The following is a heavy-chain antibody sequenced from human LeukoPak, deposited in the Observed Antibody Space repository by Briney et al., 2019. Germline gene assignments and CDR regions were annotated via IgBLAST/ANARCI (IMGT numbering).Heavy chain of an antibody. J-gene: IGHJ4*02. D-gene: IGHD2-15*01. Sequence: PGGSLRLSCSASGFIDSSNYMSWVRQAPGKGLEWVSLIYSGGSKYYADSVMGRCTISRDKSNNTLYLQMSSLRADDTAVYYCATGGRLGVAFESWGQGTLVTVSS. CDR1: GFIDSSNY. CDR3: ATGGRLGVAFES. CDR2: IYSGGSK. V-gene: IGHV3-53*01.